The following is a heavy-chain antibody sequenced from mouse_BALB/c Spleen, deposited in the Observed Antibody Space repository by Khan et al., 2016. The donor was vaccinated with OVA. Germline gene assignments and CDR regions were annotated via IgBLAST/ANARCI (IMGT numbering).Heavy chain of an antibody. D-gene: IGHD1-3*01. V-gene: IGHV2-9*02. CDR3: ARLEDI. Sequence: QVQLKESGPGLVAPSPSLSITCTVSGFSLTSYGVHWVRQPPGKGLEWLGVIWAGGSTTYNSALMSSLTLRTDNSKCPVFFTMNRRQTDDTAMYYCARLEDIWGQGTTLTVSS. CDR1: GFSLTSYG. J-gene: IGHJ2*01. CDR2: IWAGGST.